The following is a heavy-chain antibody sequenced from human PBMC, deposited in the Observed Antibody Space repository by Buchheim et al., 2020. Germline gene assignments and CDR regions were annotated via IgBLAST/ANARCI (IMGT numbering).Heavy chain of an antibody. CDR1: GFTFSSYG. D-gene: IGHD3-3*01. V-gene: IGHV3-33*01. CDR3: ARDGKRGYDFWSGYSRLGAFDI. J-gene: IGHJ3*02. Sequence: QVQLVESGGGVVQPGRSLRLSCAASGFTFSSYGMHWVRQAPGKGLEWVAVIWYDGSNKYYADSVKGRFTISRDNSKNTLYLQMNRLRAEDTAVYYCARDGKRGYDFWSGYSRLGAFDIWGQGT. CDR2: IWYDGSNK.